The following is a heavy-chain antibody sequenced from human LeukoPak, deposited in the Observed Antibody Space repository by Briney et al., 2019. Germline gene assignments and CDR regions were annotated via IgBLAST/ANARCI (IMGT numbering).Heavy chain of an antibody. V-gene: IGHV1-2*02. CDR1: GYTFTGYY. J-gene: IGHJ4*02. CDR2: INPSSGGT. Sequence: ASVKVSCKASGYTFTGYYMHWVRQAPGQGLEWMGWINPSSGGTNYAQKFQGRVTMTRDTSISTAYMELSRLRSDDTAVYYCARGPITMVRGVHPHHTTNFDYWGQGTLVTVSS. CDR3: ARGPITMVRGVHPHHTTNFDY. D-gene: IGHD3-10*01.